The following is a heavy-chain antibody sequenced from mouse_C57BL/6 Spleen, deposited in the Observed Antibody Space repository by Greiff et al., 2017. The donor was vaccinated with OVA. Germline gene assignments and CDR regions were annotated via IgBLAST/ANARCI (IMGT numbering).Heavy chain of an antibody. V-gene: IGHV5-16*01. CDR3: ARVRYYSNYLYYFDY. J-gene: IGHJ2*01. CDR1: GFTFSDYY. D-gene: IGHD2-5*01. CDR2: INYDGSST. Sequence: EVKLVESEGGLVQPGSSMKLSCTASGFTFSDYYMAWVRQVPEKGLEWVANINYDGSSTYYLDSLKSRFIISRDNAKNILYLQMSSLKSEDTATYYCARVRYYSNYLYYFDYWGQGTTLTVSS.